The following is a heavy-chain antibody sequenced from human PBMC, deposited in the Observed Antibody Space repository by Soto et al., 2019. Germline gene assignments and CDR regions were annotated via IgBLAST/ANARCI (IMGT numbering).Heavy chain of an antibody. V-gene: IGHV3-30*18. Sequence: PGGSLRLSCAASGFTFSSYGMHWVRQAPGKGLEWVAVISYDGSNKYYADSVKGRFTISRDNSKNTLYLQMNSLRAEDTAVYYCAKGRGRWLHISYFDYWGQGTLVTVSS. CDR1: GFTFSSYG. CDR2: ISYDGSNK. J-gene: IGHJ4*02. D-gene: IGHD5-12*01. CDR3: AKGRGRWLHISYFDY.